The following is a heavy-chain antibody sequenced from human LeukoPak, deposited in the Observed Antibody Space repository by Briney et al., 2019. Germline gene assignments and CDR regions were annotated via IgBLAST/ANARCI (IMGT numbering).Heavy chain of an antibody. CDR3: ARGWPHGSGSTDGDY. J-gene: IGHJ4*02. Sequence: SDTLSLTCSVSGGSISSYYWSWIRQPPEKGLEWIGYIYYSGSTNYNPSLKSRVTISVDTSKNQFSLKLSSVTAADTAVYYCARGWPHGSGSTDGDYWGQGTLVTVSS. V-gene: IGHV4-59*07. D-gene: IGHD3-10*01. CDR2: IYYSGST. CDR1: GGSISSYY.